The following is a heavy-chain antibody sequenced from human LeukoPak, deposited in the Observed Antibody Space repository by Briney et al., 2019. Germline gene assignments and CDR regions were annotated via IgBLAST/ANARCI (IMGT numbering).Heavy chain of an antibody. CDR2: IYYSGST. D-gene: IGHD2-15*01. J-gene: IGHJ2*01. V-gene: IGHV4-61*08. CDR3: AREGWDL. Sequence: SETLSLTCTVSGGSISSGDYYWNWIRQPPGKEPEWIGYIYYSGSTNYNRSLKSRVTISVDTSKNQFSLKLTSVTAADTAVYYCAREGWDLWGRGTLVTVSS. CDR1: GGSISSGDYY.